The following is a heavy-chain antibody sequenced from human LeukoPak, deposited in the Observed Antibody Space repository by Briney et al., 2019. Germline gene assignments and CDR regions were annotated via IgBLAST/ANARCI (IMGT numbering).Heavy chain of an antibody. CDR3: ARDDCSGGSCYGIGY. V-gene: IGHV1-69*05. J-gene: IGHJ4*02. Sequence: SVKVSCKASGGTFSSYAISWVRQAPGQGLEWMGRIIPIFGTANYAQKFQGRVTITTDESTSAAYMELSSLRSEDTAVYYCARDDCSGGSCYGIGYWGQGTLVTVSS. CDR1: GGTFSSYA. CDR2: IIPIFGTA. D-gene: IGHD2-15*01.